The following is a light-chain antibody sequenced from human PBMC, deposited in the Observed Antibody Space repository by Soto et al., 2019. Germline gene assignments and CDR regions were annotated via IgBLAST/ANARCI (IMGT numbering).Light chain of an antibody. Sequence: DLQMTQSPSTLSASVGARVTITCRASQSISSWLAWYQQKLGRAPRLLIYDASSLESGVPSRFNGSGSGAELSLTISSLEPDDFATYYCQQYNNYLWTFGQGTKVDIK. CDR3: QQYNNYLWT. V-gene: IGKV1-5*01. CDR2: DAS. CDR1: QSISSW. J-gene: IGKJ1*01.